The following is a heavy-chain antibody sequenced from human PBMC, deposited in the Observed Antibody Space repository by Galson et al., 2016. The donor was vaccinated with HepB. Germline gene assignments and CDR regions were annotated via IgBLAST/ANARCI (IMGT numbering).Heavy chain of an antibody. CDR2: LYTSGST. D-gene: IGHD4-17*01. Sequence: TLSLTCTASGGSISSGGYYWSWIRQSAERGLEWIGRLYTSGSTIYNPSLKSRVTMSADTSKDQLSLELTSVSAADTAIYYCVRVLRNDYGDYYFDYWGRGTLVTVSS. CDR1: GGSISSGGYY. J-gene: IGHJ4*02. V-gene: IGHV4-61*02. CDR3: VRVLRNDYGDYYFDY.